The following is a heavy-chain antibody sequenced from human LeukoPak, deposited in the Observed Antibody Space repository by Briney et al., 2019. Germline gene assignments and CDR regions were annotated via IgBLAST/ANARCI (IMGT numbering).Heavy chain of an antibody. V-gene: IGHV3-53*01. CDR3: ARGISGSYPRYYGMDV. D-gene: IGHD1-26*01. Sequence: GSLRLSCAASGFTVSSNYMSWVRQAPGKGLEWVSVIYSGGSTYYADSVKGRFTISRDNSKNTLYLQMNSLRAEDTAVYYCARGISGSYPRYYGMDVWGQGTTVTVSS. J-gene: IGHJ6*02. CDR1: GFTVSSNY. CDR2: IYSGGST.